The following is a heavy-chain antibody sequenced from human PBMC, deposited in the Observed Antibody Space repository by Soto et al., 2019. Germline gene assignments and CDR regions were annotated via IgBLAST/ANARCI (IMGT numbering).Heavy chain of an antibody. CDR1: GFTFSSYA. D-gene: IGHD2-21*02. J-gene: IGHJ3*02. CDR2: ISYDGSNK. Sequence: QVQLVESGGGVVQPGRSLRFSCAASGFTFSSYAMHWVRQAPGKGLEWVAFISYDGSNKYYADSVKGRFTISRDNSKNTLYLEMNSLRTEDTAVYYCASYTLPYCGGDCSYAFDIWGQGTMVTVSS. CDR3: ASYTLPYCGGDCSYAFDI. V-gene: IGHV3-30-3*01.